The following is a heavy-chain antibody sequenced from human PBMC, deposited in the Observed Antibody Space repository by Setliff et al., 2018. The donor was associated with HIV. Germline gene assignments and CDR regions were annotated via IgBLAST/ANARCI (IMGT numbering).Heavy chain of an antibody. CDR3: ARSPPTTFWSGYTYYYYMDV. J-gene: IGHJ6*03. CDR1: GGSFSGYY. Sequence: SETLSLTCSVSGGSFSGYYWSWIRQPPGKGLEWIGYIYIYNSGSTNYNPSLTSRVTILVDSSRNQFSLRLSSVTAADTAVYYCARSPPTTFWSGYTYYYYMDVWGKGTTVTVSS. D-gene: IGHD3-3*01. V-gene: IGHV4-59*08. CDR2: IYIYNSGST.